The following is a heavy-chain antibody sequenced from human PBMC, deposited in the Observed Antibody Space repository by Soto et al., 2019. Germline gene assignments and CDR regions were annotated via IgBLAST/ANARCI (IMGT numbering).Heavy chain of an antibody. CDR2: VSPYDGYT. V-gene: IGHV1-18*01. Sequence: QVQLVQSGAEVKKPGASVKVSCKASGYTFSSYGINWVRQAHGQGLEWLGWVSPYDGYTNYAQILQGRVSMTTDTSTKTAYMEVRSLRSDDTAVYYCARGGYYDSSGSRNYFYYGMNVW. CDR3: ARGGYYDSSGSRNYFYYGMNV. CDR1: GYTFSSYG. J-gene: IGHJ6*01. D-gene: IGHD3-22*01.